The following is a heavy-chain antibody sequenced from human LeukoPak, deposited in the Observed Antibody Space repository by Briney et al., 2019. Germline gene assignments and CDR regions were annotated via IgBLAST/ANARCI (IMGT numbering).Heavy chain of an antibody. D-gene: IGHD6-19*01. CDR2: INHSGST. V-gene: IGHV4-34*01. Sequence: PSETLSLTCAVYGGSFSGYYWSWIRQPPGKGLEWIGEINHSGSTNYNPSLKSLVTISVDTSKNQFSLKLSSVTAADTAVYYCARGGWAVAGTKYFQHWGQGTLVTVSS. CDR3: ARGGWAVAGTKYFQH. J-gene: IGHJ1*01. CDR1: GGSFSGYY.